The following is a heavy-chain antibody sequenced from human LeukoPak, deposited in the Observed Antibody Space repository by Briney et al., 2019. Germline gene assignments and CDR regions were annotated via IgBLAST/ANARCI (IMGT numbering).Heavy chain of an antibody. CDR2: INHSGST. CDR1: GGSISSSSYY. V-gene: IGHV4-39*07. J-gene: IGHJ3*01. CDR3: ARRSMYSSSSGLHL. D-gene: IGHD6-6*01. Sequence: SETLSLTCTVSGGSISSSSYYWGWIRQPPGKGLEWIGEINHSGSTNYNPSLKSRVTISVDTSKNQFSLKLISVTAADTAVYYCARRSMYSSSSGLHLWGQGTMVAVSP.